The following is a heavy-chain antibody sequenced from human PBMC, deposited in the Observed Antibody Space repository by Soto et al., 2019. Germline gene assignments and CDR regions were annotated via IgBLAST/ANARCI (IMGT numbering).Heavy chain of an antibody. Sequence: LSRTCAVYGGSFIGYYWTWVRQPPGKGLEWIGDVNHSGSTNQNPSLKSRVTISVDTSKNQFSLKLKSVTAADTAVYFCARGITTIPAVQGDAPDNCYFDSWGLGTLVTVSS. CDR1: GGSFIGYY. CDR2: VNHSGST. V-gene: IGHV4-34*01. CDR3: ARGITTIPAVQGDAPDNCYFDS. J-gene: IGHJ4*02. D-gene: IGHD3-22*01.